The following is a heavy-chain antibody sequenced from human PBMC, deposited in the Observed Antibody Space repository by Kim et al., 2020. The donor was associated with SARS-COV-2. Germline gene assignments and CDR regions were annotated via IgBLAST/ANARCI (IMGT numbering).Heavy chain of an antibody. D-gene: IGHD3-22*01. J-gene: IGHJ5*02. V-gene: IGHV4-4*07. CDR1: GDSISSYF. Sequence: SETLSLTCSVSGDSISSYFWSWIRQPAGKELEWIGRIYSSGSTDYNPSLKSRVSVSVDTAKNQLSPKLNSVTAADTAVYYCARYYDSSGGNWFDPWGQGTLVTVSS. CDR3: ARYYDSSGGNWFDP. CDR2: IYSSGST.